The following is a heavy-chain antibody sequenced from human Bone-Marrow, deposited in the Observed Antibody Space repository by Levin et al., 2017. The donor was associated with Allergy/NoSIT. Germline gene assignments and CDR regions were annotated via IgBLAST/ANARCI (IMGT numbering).Heavy chain of an antibody. V-gene: IGHV4-31*03. CDR1: GGSISSDNYY. J-gene: IGHJ3*02. CDR2: IHHSGRA. D-gene: IGHD4-23*01. Sequence: PSETLSLTCTVSGGSISSDNYYWSWIRQHPGKGLEWIGYIHHSGRAFYNPSLKSRVTISVDTSKNQFSLRLSSVTAADTALYYCARGIITVVVGGDGFDIWGQGTVVTVSS. CDR3: ARGIITVVVGGDGFDI.